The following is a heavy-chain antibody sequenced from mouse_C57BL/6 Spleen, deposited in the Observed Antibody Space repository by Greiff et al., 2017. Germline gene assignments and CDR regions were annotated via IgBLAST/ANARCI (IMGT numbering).Heavy chain of an antibody. CDR3: TGTTVVARYWYFDV. V-gene: IGHV6-3*01. CDR2: IRLKSDNYAT. D-gene: IGHD1-1*01. CDR1: GFTFSNYW. J-gene: IGHJ1*03. Sequence: EVKVEESGGGLVQPGGSMKLSCVASGFTFSNYWMNWVRQSPEKGLEWVAQIRLKSDNYATHYAESVKGRFTISRDDSKSSVYLQMNNLRAEDTGIYYCTGTTVVARYWYFDVWGTGTTVTVSS.